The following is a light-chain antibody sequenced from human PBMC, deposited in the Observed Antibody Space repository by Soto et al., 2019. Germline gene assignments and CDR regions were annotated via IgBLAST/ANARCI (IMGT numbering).Light chain of an antibody. CDR3: QQFRSYPLT. J-gene: IGKJ4*01. CDR2: GAS. CDR1: HSVSSY. Sequence: IVLTLSLVTLSLYPGDRATLSCGASHSVSSYLAWFQQIPGQAPRLLIYGASSRATGIPDRFSGSGSGTDFTLTISRLEPEDFAVYYCQQFRSYPLTSGGRTKVDI. V-gene: IGKV3-20*01.